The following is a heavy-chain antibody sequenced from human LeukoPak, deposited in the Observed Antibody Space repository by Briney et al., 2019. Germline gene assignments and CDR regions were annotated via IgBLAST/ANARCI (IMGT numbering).Heavy chain of an antibody. D-gene: IGHD2-15*01. Sequence: PSETLSLTCTVSGGSFSSGSYYWSWIRQPAGKGLEWIGRIYTSGSTNYNPSLKSRVTISVDTSKNQFSLKLSSVTAADTAVYYCARGYYCSGGSCYDDHWFDPWGQGTLVTVSS. CDR3: ARGYYCSGGSCYDDHWFDP. CDR1: GGSFSSGSYY. CDR2: IYTSGST. J-gene: IGHJ5*02. V-gene: IGHV4-61*02.